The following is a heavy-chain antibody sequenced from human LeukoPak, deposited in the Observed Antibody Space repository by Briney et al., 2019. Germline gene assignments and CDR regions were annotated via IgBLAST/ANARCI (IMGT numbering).Heavy chain of an antibody. J-gene: IGHJ4*02. CDR1: GSTFSSYA. Sequence: PGRSLRLSCAASGSTFSSYAMHWVRQAPGKGLEWVAVISYDGSNKYYADSVKGRFTISRDNSKNTLYLQMNSLRAEDTAVYYCARISTSDLNDYWGQGTLVTVSS. V-gene: IGHV3-30*04. CDR2: ISYDGSNK. CDR3: ARISTSDLNDY.